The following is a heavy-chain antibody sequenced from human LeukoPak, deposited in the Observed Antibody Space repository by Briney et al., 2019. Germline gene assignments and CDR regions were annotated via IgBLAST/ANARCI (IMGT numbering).Heavy chain of an antibody. J-gene: IGHJ4*02. CDR2: ISSNGLTT. D-gene: IGHD1-26*01. CDR3: ARLRGSGSYLDL. Sequence: GGSLRLSCAASGFTFSSYEMNWVRQAPGEGLDWVSYISSNGLTTYYADSVKGRFTISRDNAKNSLYLQMNSLRVDDTALHYCARLRGSGSYLDLWGQGTLVTVSS. V-gene: IGHV3-48*03. CDR1: GFTFSSYE.